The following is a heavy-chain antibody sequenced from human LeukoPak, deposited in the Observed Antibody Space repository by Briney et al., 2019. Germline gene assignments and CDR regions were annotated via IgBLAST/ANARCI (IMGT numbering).Heavy chain of an antibody. CDR1: GGSISSYY. D-gene: IGHD1/OR15-1a*01. Sequence: PSETLSLTCTVSGGSISSYYWSWIRQPPGKGLEWIGYIYYSGSTNYNPSLKSRVTISVDTSKIQFSLKLSSVTAADTAVYYCARLYNWDNNWFDPWGQGTLVTVSS. J-gene: IGHJ5*02. CDR2: IYYSGST. CDR3: ARLYNWDNNWFDP. V-gene: IGHV4-59*08.